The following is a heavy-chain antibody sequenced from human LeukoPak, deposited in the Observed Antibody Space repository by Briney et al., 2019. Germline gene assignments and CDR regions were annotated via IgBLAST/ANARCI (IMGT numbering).Heavy chain of an antibody. CDR2: IFPIVGTA. CDR1: AGTFITNT. CDR3: ATYMLRDNWNVHTFDS. Sequence: SVTLSFKSSAGTFITNTINWVRHAPGQGLGWKGGIFPIVGTANYAHKFQGRVTVTTDDSTSTAFMELSSLRSEDTAVYYCATYMLRDNWNVHTFDSWGQGTLVTVSS. J-gene: IGHJ4*02. D-gene: IGHD1-1*01. V-gene: IGHV1-69*16.